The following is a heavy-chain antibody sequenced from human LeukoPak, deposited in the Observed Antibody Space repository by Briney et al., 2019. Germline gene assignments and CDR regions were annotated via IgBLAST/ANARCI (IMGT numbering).Heavy chain of an antibody. D-gene: IGHD3-22*01. CDR2: IYYSGST. CDR3: ARGHYDRSGYLDY. J-gene: IGHJ4*02. Sequence: SETLSFTCTVSGGAISSAGYYWSSIRQHPGKGLEWIGNIYYSGSTYYNTSFKSGVTISVDTSKNQFSLKLSSVTAADTAVYYCARGHYDRSGYLDYWGQGTLVTVSS. CDR1: GGAISSAGYY. V-gene: IGHV4-31*03.